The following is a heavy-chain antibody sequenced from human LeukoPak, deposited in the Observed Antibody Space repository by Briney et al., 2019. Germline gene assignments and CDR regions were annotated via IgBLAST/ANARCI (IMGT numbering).Heavy chain of an antibody. V-gene: IGHV3-74*01. Sequence: GGSLRLSCAASGFTFSSYWMHWVRHAPGKGLVWVSRINSDGSSTTYADSVKGRFTISRDNAKNTLYLQMNSLRAEDTAVYFCARDYGRSRDYGMDVWGQGTTVTVSS. D-gene: IGHD3-10*01. J-gene: IGHJ6*02. CDR3: ARDYGRSRDYGMDV. CDR1: GFTFSSYW. CDR2: INSDGSST.